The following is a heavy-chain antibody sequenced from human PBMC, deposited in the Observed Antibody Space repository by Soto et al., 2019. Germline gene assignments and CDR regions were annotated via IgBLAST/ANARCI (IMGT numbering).Heavy chain of an antibody. J-gene: IGHJ4*01. CDR1: GYAFTNYG. CDR2: IIPIFGTA. D-gene: IGHD3-9*01. Sequence: SVKVSCKASGYAFTNYGISWVRQAPGQGLEWMGGIIPIFGTANYAQKFQGRDTITADESTSTAYMELSSLRSEDTAVYYCASLRYFDWLLSPGFDYWG. CDR3: ASLRYFDWLLSPGFDY. V-gene: IGHV1-69*13.